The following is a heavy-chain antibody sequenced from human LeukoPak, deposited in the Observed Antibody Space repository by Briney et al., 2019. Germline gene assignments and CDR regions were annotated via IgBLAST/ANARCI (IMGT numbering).Heavy chain of an antibody. CDR1: GGSFTNYY. Sequence: SETLSLTCVVYGGSFTNYYWTWLRQPPGKGLEWIGEITHSGSTYYNPSLKSRVTISVDTSKNQFSLKLSSVTAADTAVYYCARGSLLLNPFDYWGQGTLVTVSS. CDR3: ARGSLLLNPFDY. D-gene: IGHD2-15*01. V-gene: IGHV4-34*01. CDR2: ITHSGST. J-gene: IGHJ4*02.